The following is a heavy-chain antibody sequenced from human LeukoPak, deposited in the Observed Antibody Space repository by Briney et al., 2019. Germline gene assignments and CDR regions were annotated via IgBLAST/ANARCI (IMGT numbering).Heavy chain of an antibody. CDR3: ARGLLYYDYVWGSYRKYYFDY. V-gene: IGHV4-34*01. J-gene: IGHJ4*02. Sequence: SETLSLTCAVYGGSFSGYYWSWIRQPPGKGLEWIGEINHSGSTNYNPSLKSRVTISVDTSKNQFSLKLSSVTAADTAVYYCARGLLYYDYVWGSYRKYYFDYWGQGTLDTVSS. D-gene: IGHD3-16*02. CDR2: INHSGST. CDR1: GGSFSGYY.